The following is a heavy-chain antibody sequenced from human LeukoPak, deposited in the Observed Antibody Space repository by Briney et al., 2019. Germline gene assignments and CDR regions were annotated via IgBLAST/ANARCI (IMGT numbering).Heavy chain of an antibody. V-gene: IGHV4-59*01. Sequence: SETLSLTCAVSGGSIGSYDWSWVRQPPGKGLEWVGYIHDSGSTKYNPSLKSRVTMSVDTSRNHISLKLTSVTAADTAVYYCARGRSGGDWFDPWGQGTLVTVSS. D-gene: IGHD3-10*01. J-gene: IGHJ5*02. CDR3: ARGRSGGDWFDP. CDR1: GGSIGSYD. CDR2: IHDSGST.